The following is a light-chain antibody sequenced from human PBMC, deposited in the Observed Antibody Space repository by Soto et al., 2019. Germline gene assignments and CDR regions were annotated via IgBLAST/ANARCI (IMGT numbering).Light chain of an antibody. CDR1: SSDVGAHNF. CDR2: EVI. J-gene: IGLJ1*01. V-gene: IGLV2-8*01. Sequence: QSVLTQPPSASGSPGQSVTISCTGTSSDVGAHNFVSWHQQHPGKAPKLMIYEVIKRPSGVPDRFSGSKSGNTASLTVSGLQAEYEADYYCSSYAGSNNYVFGTGTKVTVL. CDR3: SSYAGSNNYV.